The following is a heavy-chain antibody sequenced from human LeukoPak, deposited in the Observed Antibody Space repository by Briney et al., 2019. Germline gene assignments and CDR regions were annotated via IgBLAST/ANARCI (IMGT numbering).Heavy chain of an antibody. CDR2: IDNRGNT. J-gene: IGHJ4*02. CDR3: ARLPAFYGSGTSYTVYYFDY. CDR1: GGSISSQY. V-gene: IGHV4-59*08. D-gene: IGHD3-10*01. Sequence: SETLSLTCTVSGGSISSQYWTWIRQPPGKGPEWIAYIDNRGNTNYNPSLRSRVTISIDTSKNQFSLKLSSVTAADTAVYYCARLPAFYGSGTSYTVYYFDYWGQGTLVTVSS.